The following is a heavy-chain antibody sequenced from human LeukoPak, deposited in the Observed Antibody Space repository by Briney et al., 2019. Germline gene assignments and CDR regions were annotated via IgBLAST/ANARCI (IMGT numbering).Heavy chain of an antibody. CDR2: IRANAEGGTA. V-gene: IGHV3-15*01. D-gene: IGHD1-7*01. J-gene: IGHJ5*02. Sequence: WGSLRLPCAGSGFSFSSAWMTWVRQAPGKGLEWVGRIRANAEGGTADYAAPVKGRFTISRDDSENTLYLQMSSLKIEDTATYYCTTDRKELENHWGQGTLVTVSS. CDR3: TTDRKELENH. CDR1: GFSFSSAW.